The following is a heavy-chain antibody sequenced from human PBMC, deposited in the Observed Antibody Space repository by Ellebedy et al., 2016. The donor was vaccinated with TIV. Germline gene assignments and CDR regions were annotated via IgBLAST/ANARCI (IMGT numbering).Heavy chain of an antibody. CDR1: GFTFSTYW. D-gene: IGHD3-16*01. CDR3: ARGWGGYLDY. J-gene: IGHJ4*02. Sequence: GESLKISCAASGFTFSTYWMSWVRQAPGKGLEWVANIDPDGSDTDYVDSVKGRFTISRDNARNSLYLQMNSLRGEDTALYYCARGWGGYLDYWGQGTLVTVSS. CDR2: IDPDGSDT. V-gene: IGHV3-7*03.